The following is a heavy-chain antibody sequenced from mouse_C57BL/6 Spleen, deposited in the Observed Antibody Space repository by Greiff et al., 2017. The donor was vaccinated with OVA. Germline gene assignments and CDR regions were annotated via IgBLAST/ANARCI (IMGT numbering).Heavy chain of an antibody. CDR2: IYPGDGDT. D-gene: IGHD3-2*02. CDR3: ARWAQAFFDY. V-gene: IGHV1-80*01. J-gene: IGHJ2*01. CDR1: GYAFSSYW. Sequence: VESGASVKISCKASGYAFSSYWMNWVKQRPGKGLEWIGQIYPGDGDTNYNGKFKGKATLTADKSSSTAYMQLSSLTSEDSAVYFCARWAQAFFDYWGQGTTLTVSS.